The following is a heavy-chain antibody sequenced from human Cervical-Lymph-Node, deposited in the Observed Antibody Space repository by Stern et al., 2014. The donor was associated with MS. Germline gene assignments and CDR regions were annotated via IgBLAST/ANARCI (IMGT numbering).Heavy chain of an antibody. D-gene: IGHD6-13*01. Sequence: QLVESGPEVKKPGTSVKVSCKASGFTFTSSAVQWVRQARGQRLEWLGWIVVGSGNTNYAQKFQERVTITRDMSTSTAYMELSSLRSEDTAVYYCAAGSYGSSWLPTFDYWGQGTLVTVSS. V-gene: IGHV1-58*01. CDR1: GFTFTSSA. J-gene: IGHJ4*02. CDR3: AAGSYGSSWLPTFDY. CDR2: IVVGSGNT.